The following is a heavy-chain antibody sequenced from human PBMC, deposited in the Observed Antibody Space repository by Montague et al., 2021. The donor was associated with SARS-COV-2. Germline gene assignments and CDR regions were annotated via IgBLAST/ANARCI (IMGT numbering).Heavy chain of an antibody. V-gene: IGHV3-23*01. J-gene: IGHJ5*02. D-gene: IGHD3-10*01. CDR3: AKGFTYYFASGGYPNYFDP. CDR1: EFTFSSYA. CDR2: ISSTGGST. Sequence: SLRLSCAASEFTFSSYAMIWVRQAPGKGLEWVSTISSTGGSTYYADSVKGRFIISRDNSRNTVYMQMSNLRAEDTAVYYCAKGFTYYFASGGYPNYFDPWGQGTLVSVSS.